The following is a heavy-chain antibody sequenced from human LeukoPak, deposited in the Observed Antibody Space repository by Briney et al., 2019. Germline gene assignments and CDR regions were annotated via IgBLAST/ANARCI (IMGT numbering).Heavy chain of an antibody. V-gene: IGHV3-21*01. J-gene: IGHJ5*02. CDR1: GFTFSSYS. D-gene: IGHD2-2*02. CDR3: ARGAAAVISNWFDP. CDR2: ISSSSSYI. Sequence: GGSLRLPCAASGFTFSSYSMNWVRQAPGKGLEWVSSISSSSSYIYYADSVKGRFTISRDNAKNSLYLQMNSLRAEDTAVHYCARGAAAVISNWFDPWGQGTLVTVSS.